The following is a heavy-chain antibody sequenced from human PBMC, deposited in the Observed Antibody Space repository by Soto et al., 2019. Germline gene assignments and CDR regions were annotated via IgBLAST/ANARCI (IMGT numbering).Heavy chain of an antibody. D-gene: IGHD3-10*01. CDR2: IYHSGST. V-gene: IGHV4-4*02. CDR3: ACQILLWFSTQGAFDI. J-gene: IGHJ3*02. Sequence: QVQLQESGPGLVKPSGTLSLTCAVSGGSISSSNWWSWVRQPPGKGREWIGEIYHSGSTNYNPSLKSRVTISVDKSKNQFSLKLSSVTAADTAVYYCACQILLWFSTQGAFDIWGQGTMVTVSS. CDR1: GGSISSSNW.